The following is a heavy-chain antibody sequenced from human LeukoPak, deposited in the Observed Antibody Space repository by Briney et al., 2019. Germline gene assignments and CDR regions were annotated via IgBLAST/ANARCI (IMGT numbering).Heavy chain of an antibody. Sequence: PSQTLSLTCTVSGGSISSGSYYWRWIRQPAGKGLEWIGRIYTSGSTNYNPSLKSRVTISVDTSKNQFSLKLSSVTAADTAVYYCAGYYDSSGYPRVYWGQGTLVTVSS. CDR2: IYTSGST. D-gene: IGHD3-22*01. V-gene: IGHV4-61*02. CDR1: GGSISSGSYY. J-gene: IGHJ4*02. CDR3: AGYYDSSGYPRVY.